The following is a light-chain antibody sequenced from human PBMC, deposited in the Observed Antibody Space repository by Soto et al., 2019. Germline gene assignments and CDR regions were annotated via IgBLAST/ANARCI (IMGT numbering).Light chain of an antibody. Sequence: QSVLTQPPSASETPGQRDTISCSGSSSNIGSNYVYWYQQLPGTAPKLLIYRNNQWPSGVPDRFSGSKSGTSASLAISGLRSEDEADYYCAAWDDSLSGNWVFGGGTKLTDL. CDR3: AAWDDSLSGNWV. CDR2: RNN. J-gene: IGLJ3*02. V-gene: IGLV1-47*01. CDR1: SSNIGSNY.